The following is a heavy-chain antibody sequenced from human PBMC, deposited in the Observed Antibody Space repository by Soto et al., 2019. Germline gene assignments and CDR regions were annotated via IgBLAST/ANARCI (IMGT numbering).Heavy chain of an antibody. CDR1: GGSISSSSYY. V-gene: IGHV4-39*01. D-gene: IGHD3-3*01. CDR2: IYYSDKT. Sequence: QMQLQESGPGLVKASETLSLTCTVSGGSISSSSYYWGWIRQPPGKGLEWIGCIYYSDKTYYNPSLKSRVTISVDTSKNQFSLKLSSVTAADTAMYFCARHYDFWSQGSRVTVSS. J-gene: IGHJ4*02. CDR3: ARHYDF.